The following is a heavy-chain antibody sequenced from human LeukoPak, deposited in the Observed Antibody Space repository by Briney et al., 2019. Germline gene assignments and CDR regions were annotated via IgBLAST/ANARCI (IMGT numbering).Heavy chain of an antibody. D-gene: IGHD5-12*01. CDR2: INHSGST. Sequence: SETLSLTCAVYGGSFSGYYWSWIRQPPGKGLEWIGEINHSGSTNYNPSLKSRVTISVDTSKNQFSLKLSSVTAADTAVYYCARTPWLRFRRELDYWGQGTLVTVSS. CDR1: GGSFSGYY. CDR3: ARTPWLRFRRELDY. J-gene: IGHJ4*02. V-gene: IGHV4-34*01.